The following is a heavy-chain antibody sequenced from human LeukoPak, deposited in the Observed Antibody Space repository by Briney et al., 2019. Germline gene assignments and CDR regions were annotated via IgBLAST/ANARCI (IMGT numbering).Heavy chain of an antibody. D-gene: IGHD3-10*01. CDR1: GFTFSSSA. CDR2: ISGSGSGGST. J-gene: IGHJ4*02. V-gene: IGHV3-23*01. CDR3: AIKAKGDY. Sequence: PGGSLRLSCAASGFTFSSSAMSWVRQAPGKGLEWVSSISGSGSGGSTYYADSVKGRFTISRDNSKNTLYLQMNSLRAEDTAVYYCAIKAKGDYWGQGTLVIVSS.